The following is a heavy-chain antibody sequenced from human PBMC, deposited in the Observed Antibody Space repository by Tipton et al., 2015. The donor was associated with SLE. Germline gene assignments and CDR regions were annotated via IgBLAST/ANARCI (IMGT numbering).Heavy chain of an antibody. Sequence: TLSLTCTVPGRTVDGYYWSWIRQPPGKGLEWIGYVYYSGLSSHNPSLSSRATVILDRSKNQVSLRVMSVTAEDTAVYYCARQSMAARPDFDFWGQGTLVTVSS. CDR1: GRTVDGYY. CDR2: VYYSGLS. J-gene: IGHJ4*02. D-gene: IGHD6-6*01. CDR3: ARQSMAARPDFDF. V-gene: IGHV4-59*02.